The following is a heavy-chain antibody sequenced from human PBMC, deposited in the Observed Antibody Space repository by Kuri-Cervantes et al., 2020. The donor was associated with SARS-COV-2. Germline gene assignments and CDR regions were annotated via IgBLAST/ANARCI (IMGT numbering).Heavy chain of an antibody. V-gene: IGHV5-51*01. CDR1: GYSFTSYW. Sequence: KVSCQGSGYSFTSYWIGWVRQLPGKGLEWMGIIYPGDPDTRYSPSFQGQVTISADKSITTAYLQWSSLKASDTAMYYCARLQDGYISIDNWGQGTLVTVSS. J-gene: IGHJ4*02. CDR3: ARLQDGYISIDN. CDR2: IYPGDPDT. D-gene: IGHD5-24*01.